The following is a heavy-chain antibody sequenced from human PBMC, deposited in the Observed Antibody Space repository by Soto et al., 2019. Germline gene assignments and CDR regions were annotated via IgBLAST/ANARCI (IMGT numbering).Heavy chain of an antibody. J-gene: IGHJ6*02. CDR2: IDPSDSYT. CDR3: ARYYYDSSGYAGYYGMDV. V-gene: IGHV5-10-1*01. D-gene: IGHD3-22*01. Sequence: GESLKISCKGSGYSFTSYWISWVRQMPGKGLEWMGRIDPSDSYTNYSPSFQGHVTISADKSISTAYLQWSSLKASDTAMYYCARYYYDSSGYAGYYGMDVRGQGTTVTVSS. CDR1: GYSFTSYW.